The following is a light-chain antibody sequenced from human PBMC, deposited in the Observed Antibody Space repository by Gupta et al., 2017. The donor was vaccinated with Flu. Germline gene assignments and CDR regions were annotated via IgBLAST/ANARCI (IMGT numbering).Light chain of an antibody. CDR3: SSYTSSSTPYV. CDR2: EVS. CDR1: SSDVGGYNY. J-gene: IGLJ1*01. Sequence: SSDVGGYNYVSWYQQHPGKAPKLMIYEVSNRPSGVSNRFSDSKSGNTASLTIAELQAEDEADYYCSSYTSSSTPYVFGTGTKVTVL. V-gene: IGLV2-14*01.